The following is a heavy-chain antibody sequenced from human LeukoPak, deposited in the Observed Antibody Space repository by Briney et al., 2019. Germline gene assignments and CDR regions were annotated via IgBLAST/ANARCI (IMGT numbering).Heavy chain of an antibody. J-gene: IGHJ4*02. V-gene: IGHV4-39*07. CDR1: GGSISSSSYY. CDR2: IYYSGST. D-gene: IGHD3-22*01. Sequence: SETLSLTCTVSGGSISSSSYYWGWIRQPPGKGLEWIGSIYYSGSTYYNPSLKSRVTISVDTSKNQFSLKLSSVTAADTAVYYCARDLPYYYDSSGYYLYWGQGTLVTVSS. CDR3: ARDLPYYYDSSGYYLY.